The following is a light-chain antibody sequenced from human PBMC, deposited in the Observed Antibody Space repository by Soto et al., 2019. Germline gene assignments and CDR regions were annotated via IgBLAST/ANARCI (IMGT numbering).Light chain of an antibody. J-gene: IGLJ1*01. Sequence: QSVLTEPASVSGSPGQSITISCTGTSSDVGAYDFVSWYQQHPDKAPKLMIYEVRNRLSGVSNRFSCSKSVNPATLTISGLQAEDEADYYCSSDTTSSTRVFGTGTKVPS. CDR3: SSDTTSSTRV. V-gene: IGLV2-14*03. CDR1: SSDVGAYDF. CDR2: EVR.